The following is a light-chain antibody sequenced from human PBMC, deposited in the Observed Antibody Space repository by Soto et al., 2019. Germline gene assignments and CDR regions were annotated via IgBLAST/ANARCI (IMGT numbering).Light chain of an antibody. Sequence: DVRVTQSPSSVSASIGDRVTITCRASQNIWRLLAWYQQKPGKAPELLIYDASSLQSGVPPRFSGSGSGTDFTLTISSLQPEDFATYYCEQAGSFPITFGQGTRLEIK. CDR1: QNIWRL. V-gene: IGKV1-12*01. CDR3: EQAGSFPIT. J-gene: IGKJ5*01. CDR2: DAS.